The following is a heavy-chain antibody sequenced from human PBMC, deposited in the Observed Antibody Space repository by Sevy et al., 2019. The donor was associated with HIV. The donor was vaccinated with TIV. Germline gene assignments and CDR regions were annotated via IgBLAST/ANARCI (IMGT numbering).Heavy chain of an antibody. Sequence: GGSLRLSCAASGFTFSSYAMSWVRQAPGKGLEWVSAISGSGCSTYYADSVKGRFTISRDNSKNTLYLQMNSLRAEETAVYYCAKHLRGYSSSWYYFDYWGQGTLVTVSS. CDR3: AKHLRGYSSSWYYFDY. D-gene: IGHD6-13*01. CDR1: GFTFSSYA. J-gene: IGHJ4*02. CDR2: ISGSGCST. V-gene: IGHV3-23*01.